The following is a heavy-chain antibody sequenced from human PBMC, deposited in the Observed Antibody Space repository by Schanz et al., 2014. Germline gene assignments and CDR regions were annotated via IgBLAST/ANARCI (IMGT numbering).Heavy chain of an antibody. D-gene: IGHD3-10*01. J-gene: IGHJ4*02. CDR2: ISLDGSNQ. CDR3: AVLGGFGELPLDY. V-gene: IGHV3-30*03. CDR1: TSLFSRSV. Sequence: QVDLVESGGGVVQPGRSLTLSCAVSTSLFSRSVIHWVRQAPGKGLEWVAIISLDGSNQYYADSVKGRFTISRDNSKNTLYLQMNSLRAEDTAVYYCAVLGGFGELPLDYRGQGTLVTVSS.